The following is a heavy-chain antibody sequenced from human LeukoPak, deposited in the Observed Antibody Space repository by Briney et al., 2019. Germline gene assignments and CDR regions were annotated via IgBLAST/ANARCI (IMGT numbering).Heavy chain of an antibody. V-gene: IGHV3-73*01. Sequence: GGSLRLSCAASGFTFSGSAMHWVRQASGKGLEWVGRIRSKANSYATAYAASVKGRFTISRDDSKNTAYLQMNSLKTEGTAVYYCTRGTSYDMSEDYMDVWGKGTTVTISS. CDR1: GFTFSGSA. CDR2: IRSKANSYAT. J-gene: IGHJ6*03. D-gene: IGHD3-9*01. CDR3: TRGTSYDMSEDYMDV.